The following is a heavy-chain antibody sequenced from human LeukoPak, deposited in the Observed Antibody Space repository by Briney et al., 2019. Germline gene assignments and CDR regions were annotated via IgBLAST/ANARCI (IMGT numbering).Heavy chain of an antibody. CDR3: GRHIGSLYNYYGMDV. V-gene: IGHV3-53*01. Sequence: GGSLRLSCAASGFTLKTAWMAWVRQAPGKGLEWVSVIYSAGSTYYADSVKGRFTISRDNSKNTLYLQMNSLRAEDTAVYYCGRHIGSLYNYYGMDVWGQGTTVTVSS. CDR1: GFTLKTAW. CDR2: IYSAGST. D-gene: IGHD6-6*01. J-gene: IGHJ6*02.